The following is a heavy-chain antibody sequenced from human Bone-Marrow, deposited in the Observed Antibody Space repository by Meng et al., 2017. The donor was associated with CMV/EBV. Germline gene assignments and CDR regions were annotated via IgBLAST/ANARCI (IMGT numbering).Heavy chain of an antibody. D-gene: IGHD5-18*01. CDR1: GGSFSGYY. CDR3: ARGFRYSYGSNWVWLDP. V-gene: IGHV4-34*01. CDR2: INHSGST. Sequence: SETLSLTCAVYGGSFSGYYWSWIRQPPGKGLEWIGEINHSGSTNYNPSLKSRVTISVDTSKNQFSLKLSSVTAADTAVYYCARGFRYSYGSNWVWLDPWGHGTLVTVSS. J-gene: IGHJ5*02.